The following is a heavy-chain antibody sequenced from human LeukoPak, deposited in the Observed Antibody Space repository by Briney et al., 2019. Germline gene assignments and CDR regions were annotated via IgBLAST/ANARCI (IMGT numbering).Heavy chain of an antibody. J-gene: IGHJ3*02. CDR2: ISYDGSNK. Sequence: GGSLRLSCAASGFTFSSYGMHWVRQAPGKGLEWVAVISYDGSNKYYADSVKGRFTISRDNSKNTLYLQMNSLRAEDTAVYYCARDGRELLHAFDIWGQGTMVTVSS. D-gene: IGHD1-26*01. CDR3: ARDGRELLHAFDI. CDR1: GFTFSSYG. V-gene: IGHV3-30*03.